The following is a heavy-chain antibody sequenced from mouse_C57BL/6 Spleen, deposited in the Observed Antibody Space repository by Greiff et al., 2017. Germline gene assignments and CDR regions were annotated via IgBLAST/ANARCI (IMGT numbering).Heavy chain of an antibody. D-gene: IGHD1-1*01. CDR3: AREWNYYGSFYYFDY. J-gene: IGHJ2*01. Sequence: QVQLQQSGPELVKPGASVKISCKASGYAFSSSWMNWVKQRPGKGLEWIGRIYPGDGDTNYNGKFKGKATLTADKSSSTAYMQLSSLTSEDSAVYFCAREWNYYGSFYYFDYWGQGTTLTVSS. V-gene: IGHV1-82*01. CDR2: IYPGDGDT. CDR1: GYAFSSSW.